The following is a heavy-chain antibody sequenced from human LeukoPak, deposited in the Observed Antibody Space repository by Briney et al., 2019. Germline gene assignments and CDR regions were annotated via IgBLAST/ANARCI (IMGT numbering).Heavy chain of an antibody. Sequence: GGSLRLSCAASGFTFRAYAIHWVRQAPGQGLGWVAVISYDGSNKYSADSVKGRFTISRDNSENTVYLQMNSLRAEDTAVYYCARGSGMAWFTYMDVWGLGTLVTVSS. CDR3: ARGSGMAWFTYMDV. CDR1: GFTFRAYA. V-gene: IGHV3-30*04. CDR2: ISYDGSNK. J-gene: IGHJ4*02. D-gene: IGHD3-10*01.